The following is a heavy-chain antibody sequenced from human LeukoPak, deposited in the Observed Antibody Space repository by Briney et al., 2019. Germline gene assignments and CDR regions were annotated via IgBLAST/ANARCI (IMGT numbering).Heavy chain of an antibody. D-gene: IGHD3-9*01. CDR2: ISYDGSNK. V-gene: IGHV3-30*04. J-gene: IGHJ4*02. CDR3: AKGYYFDILSGYSSLDS. Sequence: GGSLRLSCAASGFTFSSYTMNWVRQAPGKGLEWVAVISYDGSNKYYADSVKGRFTISRDDSKNTLYLQMNSLRAEDTAAYYCAKGYYFDILSGYSSLDSWGQGTLVTVSS. CDR1: GFTFSSYT.